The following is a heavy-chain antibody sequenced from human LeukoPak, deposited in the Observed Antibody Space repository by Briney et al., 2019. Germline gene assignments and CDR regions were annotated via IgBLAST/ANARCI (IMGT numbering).Heavy chain of an antibody. D-gene: IGHD6-19*01. V-gene: IGHV4-59*01. CDR2: IYYSGST. CDR1: GGSISSYY. Sequence: SETLSLTCTASGGSISSYYWSWIRQPPGKGLEWIGYIYYSGSTNYNPSLKSRVTISVDTSKNQFSLKLSSVTAADTAVYYCARSYSSGWYYFDYWGQGTLVTVSS. CDR3: ARSYSSGWYYFDY. J-gene: IGHJ4*02.